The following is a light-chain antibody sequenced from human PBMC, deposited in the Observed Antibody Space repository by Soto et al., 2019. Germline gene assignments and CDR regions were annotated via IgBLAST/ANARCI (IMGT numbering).Light chain of an antibody. CDR2: KAS. CDR3: QQSNSYPWT. V-gene: IGKV1-5*03. J-gene: IGKJ1*01. CDR1: QSISSW. Sequence: DIQITQSPSTLSASVGDRVTITCRASQSISSWLAWYQQKPGKAPKVLIYKASSLESGVPSRFSGSGSGTEFTLTISSLQPDDFAAYYCQQSNSYPWTFGQGTKVEIK.